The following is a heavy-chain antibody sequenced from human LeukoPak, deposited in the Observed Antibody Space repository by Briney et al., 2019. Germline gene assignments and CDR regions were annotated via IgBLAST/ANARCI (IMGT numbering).Heavy chain of an antibody. V-gene: IGHV3-66*02. D-gene: IGHD4-17*01. CDR1: GVTVSSNY. Sequence: AGSLRLSCAASGVTVSSNYMCWVCQAPRTGLEWVSVMYSGGSTYYADTVKGRCTISRDNSKNTLYLQMNSLRAEDTAVYSPARGGYGDYALYYYYGMAVCGQGPTVTVS. CDR3: ARGGYGDYALYYYYGMAV. J-gene: IGHJ6*02. CDR2: MYSGGST.